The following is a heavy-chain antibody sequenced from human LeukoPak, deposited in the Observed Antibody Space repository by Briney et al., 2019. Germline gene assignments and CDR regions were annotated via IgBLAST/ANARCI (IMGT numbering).Heavy chain of an antibody. Sequence: PSETLSLTCTVSGGSISSGDYYWSWIRQPPGKGLEWIGYIYYSGCTYYNPSLKSRVTISVDTSKNQFSLKLSSVTAADTAVYYCARNNYGSGSYYPYFDYWGQGTLVTVSS. J-gene: IGHJ4*02. CDR2: IYYSGCT. D-gene: IGHD3-10*01. CDR3: ARNNYGSGSYYPYFDY. CDR1: GGSISSGDYY. V-gene: IGHV4-30-4*01.